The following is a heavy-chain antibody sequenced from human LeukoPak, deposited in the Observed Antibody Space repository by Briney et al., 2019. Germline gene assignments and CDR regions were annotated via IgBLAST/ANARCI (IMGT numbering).Heavy chain of an antibody. D-gene: IGHD6-13*01. CDR1: GFTFSNYV. CDR2: VSGSGGST. CDR3: VKPGSTWYADY. V-gene: IGHV3-23*01. J-gene: IGHJ4*02. Sequence: GGSLRLSCVASGFTFSNYVMSWVRQAPGKGLEWVSGVSGSGGSTYYADSVKGRFTISRDNSKNTLYLQMNSPRAEDTAVYYCVKPGSTWYADYWGQGTLVTVSS.